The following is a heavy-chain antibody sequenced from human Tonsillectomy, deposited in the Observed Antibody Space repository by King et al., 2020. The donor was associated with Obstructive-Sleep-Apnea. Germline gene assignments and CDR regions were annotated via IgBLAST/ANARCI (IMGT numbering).Heavy chain of an antibody. CDR2: VYYSGNT. CDR1: GGSISSGDYY. CDR3: ARVHYYGSGSYPNWFDP. J-gene: IGHJ5*02. Sequence: HVQLQESGPGLVKPSQTLSLTCTVSGGSISSGDYYWSWIRQPPGKGLEWIGYVYYSGNTYYNPSLKNRVTIKVDTSKNQFSLKLSSVTAADTAVYYCARVHYYGSGSYPNWFDPWGQGTLVTVSS. D-gene: IGHD3-10*01. V-gene: IGHV4-30-4*01.